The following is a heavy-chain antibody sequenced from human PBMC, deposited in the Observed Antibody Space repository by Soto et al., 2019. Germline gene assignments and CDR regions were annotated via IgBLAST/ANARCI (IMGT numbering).Heavy chain of an antibody. Sequence: GGSLRLCCAVSGFICSSYDMIWVRQAPGKGLAWVSTILVGGSTHYEDSVQGRFTISRDTSKNTVYLHMNSLTAGDTAVYYCAKATATGGGAFEIYGQGTMVTVSS. V-gene: IGHV3-23*01. D-gene: IGHD2-8*02. CDR1: GFICSSYD. J-gene: IGHJ3*02. CDR2: ILVGGST. CDR3: AKATATGGGAFEI.